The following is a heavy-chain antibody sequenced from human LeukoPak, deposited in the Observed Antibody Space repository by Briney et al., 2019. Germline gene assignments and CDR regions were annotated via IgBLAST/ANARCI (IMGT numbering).Heavy chain of an antibody. Sequence: GGSLRLSCAASGFTFNNYAMTWVRQAPGKGLEWVSAISGSGGTTYYADSVKGRFTISRDNSKNTLYLQMNSLRAEDTAVYYCAKDGGDSSGWYLDYWGQGTLVTVSS. CDR2: ISGSGGTT. V-gene: IGHV3-23*01. D-gene: IGHD6-19*01. CDR3: AKDGGDSSGWYLDY. CDR1: GFTFNNYA. J-gene: IGHJ4*02.